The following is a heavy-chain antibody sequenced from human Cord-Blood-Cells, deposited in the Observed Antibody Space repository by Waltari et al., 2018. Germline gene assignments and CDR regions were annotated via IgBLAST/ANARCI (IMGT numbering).Heavy chain of an antibody. V-gene: IGHV4-34*01. CDR3: ARGPVVPAARYYYYYYMDV. CDR1: GGSFSGYY. J-gene: IGHJ6*03. Sequence: QVQLQQWGAGLLKPSETLSLTCAVYGGSFSGYYWSWIRQPPGQGLEWIGEINHSGSTNYNPSLKSRVTISVDTSKNQFSLKLSSVTAADTAVYYCARGPVVPAARYYYYYYMDVWGKGTTVTVSS. D-gene: IGHD2-2*01. CDR2: INHSGST.